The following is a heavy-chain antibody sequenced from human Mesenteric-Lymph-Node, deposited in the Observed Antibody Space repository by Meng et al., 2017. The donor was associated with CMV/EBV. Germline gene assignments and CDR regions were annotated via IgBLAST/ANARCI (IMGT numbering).Heavy chain of an antibody. CDR2: IKGDEIEA. CDR1: GSTFNSYW. CDR3: ARLGYWATGLDV. J-gene: IGHJ6*02. V-gene: IGHV3-74*01. Sequence: GGSLRLSCVASGSTFNSYWIHWVRQAPGEGLVWVSRIKGDEIEASYADSVKGRFTISRDNAQNTVYLQMRSLRADDTAVYYCARLGYWATGLDVWGQGTTVTVSS. D-gene: IGHD3-22*01.